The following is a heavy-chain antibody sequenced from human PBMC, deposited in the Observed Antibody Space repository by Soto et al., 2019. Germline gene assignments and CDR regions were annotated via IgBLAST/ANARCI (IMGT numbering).Heavy chain of an antibody. Sequence: GGSLRLSCAASGFTFSSYGMHWVRQAPGKGLEWVAVISYDGSNKYYADSVKGRFTISRDNSKNTLYLQMNSLRAEDTAVYYCAKDWEYDILTGYPPAPWFDPWGQGTLVTVSS. CDR1: GFTFSSYG. CDR3: AKDWEYDILTGYPPAPWFDP. V-gene: IGHV3-30*18. D-gene: IGHD3-9*01. J-gene: IGHJ5*02. CDR2: ISYDGSNK.